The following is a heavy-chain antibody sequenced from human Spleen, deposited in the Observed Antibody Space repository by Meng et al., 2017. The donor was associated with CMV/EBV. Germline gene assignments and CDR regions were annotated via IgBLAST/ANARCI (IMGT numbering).Heavy chain of an antibody. J-gene: IGHJ4*02. CDR3: AAFYALRDSGFLYPFDY. CDR2: IIPILGAA. Sequence: DSFSNYGINWMRQAPGQGLEWVGGIIPILGAANYAQSFQGRVTMTTDESTSTAHMELSSLRSEDTAVYYCAAFYALRDSGFLYPFDYWGQGTLVTVSS. CDR1: DSFSNYG. V-gene: IGHV1-69*05. D-gene: IGHD3-22*01.